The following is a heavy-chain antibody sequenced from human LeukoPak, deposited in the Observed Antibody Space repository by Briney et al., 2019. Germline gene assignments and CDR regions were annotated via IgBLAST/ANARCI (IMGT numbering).Heavy chain of an antibody. CDR1: GGSFSGYY. D-gene: IGHD3-22*01. CDR3: ARTSDSSGYYYVGYYYYMDV. Sequence: PSETLSLTCAVYGGSFSGYYWSWIRQPPGKGLEWIGEINHSGSTNYNPSLKSRVTISVDTSKNQFSLKLSSVTAADTAVYYCARTSDSSGYYYVGYYYYMDVWGKGTTVTVSS. CDR2: INHSGST. J-gene: IGHJ6*03. V-gene: IGHV4-34*01.